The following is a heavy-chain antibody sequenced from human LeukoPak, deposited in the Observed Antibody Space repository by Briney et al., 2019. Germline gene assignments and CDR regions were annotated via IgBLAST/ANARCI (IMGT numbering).Heavy chain of an antibody. J-gene: IGHJ6*02. D-gene: IGHD3-22*01. CDR3: ARVDSSGYYQLYYYGMDV. V-gene: IGHV3-21*04. CDR1: GFTFSSYS. CDR2: ISSSSSYI. Sequence: GGSLRLSCAASGFTFSSYSMNWVRQAPGKGLEWVSSISSSSSYIYYADSVKGRFTISRDNAKNSLYLQMNSLRAEDTAVYYCARVDSSGYYQLYYYGMDVWGQGTTVTVSS.